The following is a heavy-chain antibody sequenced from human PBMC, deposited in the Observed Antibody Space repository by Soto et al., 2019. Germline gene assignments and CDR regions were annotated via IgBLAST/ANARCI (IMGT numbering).Heavy chain of an antibody. CDR3: ARHSIAVDGKVFDY. CDR2: IYYSGST. D-gene: IGHD6-19*01. Sequence: PSETLSLTCTVSGGSISSYYWSWIRQPPGKGLEWIGYIYYSGSTNYNPSLKSRVTISVDTSKNQFSLKLSSVTAADTAVYYCARHSIAVDGKVFDYWGQGTMVTVSS. J-gene: IGHJ4*02. CDR1: GGSISSYY. V-gene: IGHV4-59*08.